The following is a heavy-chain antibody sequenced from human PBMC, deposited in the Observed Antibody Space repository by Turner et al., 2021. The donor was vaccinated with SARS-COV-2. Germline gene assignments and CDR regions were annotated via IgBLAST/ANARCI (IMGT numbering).Heavy chain of an antibody. J-gene: IGHJ5*02. D-gene: IGHD1-26*01. CDR3: ARETREARFDP. V-gene: IGHV3-53*01. CDR1: GFTVSSNY. Sequence: ELQLVESGGGLIQPGGSLRLSCAASGFTVSSNYMNWVRQARGKGLEWVSIIYSGGSKYYADSVKGRFTIYRDKSKNTLFLKMNSLRAEDTAVYDCARETREARFDPWGQGTLVTVSS. CDR2: IYSGGSK.